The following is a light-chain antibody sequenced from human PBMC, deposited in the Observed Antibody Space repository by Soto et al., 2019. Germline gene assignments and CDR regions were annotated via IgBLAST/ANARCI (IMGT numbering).Light chain of an antibody. CDR2: ATS. CDR3: QQLSSSPLT. J-gene: IGKJ4*01. V-gene: IGKV1-9*01. Sequence: IQLTQSPSSLSASVGDRVTVTCRASQDISSYLAWYQQKPGKAPKLLIYATSTLQSWVPSRFSGSGSGTDFALTISSLQPEDFATYYCQQLSSSPLTFGGGTKVEIK. CDR1: QDISSY.